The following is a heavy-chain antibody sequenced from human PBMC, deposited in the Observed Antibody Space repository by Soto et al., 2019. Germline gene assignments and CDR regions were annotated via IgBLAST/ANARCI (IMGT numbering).Heavy chain of an antibody. CDR3: AREGVPNWTYYFDY. CDR2: IWYDGSNK. J-gene: IGHJ4*02. V-gene: IGHV3-33*01. Sequence: QVQLVESGGGVVQPGRSLRLSCAASGFTFSSYGMHWVRQAPGKGLEWVAVIWYDGSNKYYADSVKGRFTISRDNSKNTLYLQMNSLSAADTTVYYCAREGVPNWTYYFDYWGQGTLVTVSS. CDR1: GFTFSSYG. D-gene: IGHD1-1*01.